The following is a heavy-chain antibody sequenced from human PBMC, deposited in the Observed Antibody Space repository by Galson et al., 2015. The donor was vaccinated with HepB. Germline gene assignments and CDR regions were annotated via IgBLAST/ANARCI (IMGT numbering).Heavy chain of an antibody. CDR1: GFTVSSNY. V-gene: IGHV3-53*01. D-gene: IGHD4-11*01. J-gene: IGHJ4*02. CDR2: IYTGGTT. Sequence: SLRLSCAASGFTVSSNYMSWVRQAPGKGLEWVSNIYTGGTTYYADSVKGRFTISRDNAKNTVYLQMNSLRVDDTAVYYCARASRHDFGNYGHYYFDYWGQGTLVTVSS. CDR3: ARASRHDFGNYGHYYFDY.